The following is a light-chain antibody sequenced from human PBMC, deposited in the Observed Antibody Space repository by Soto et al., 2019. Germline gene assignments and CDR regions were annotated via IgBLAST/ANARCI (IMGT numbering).Light chain of an antibody. J-gene: IGLJ2*01. CDR3: QTWGTGIVV. V-gene: IGLV4-69*01. Sequence: QAVVTQSPSASASLGVSVKLTCTLSSGHISYAIAWHQQQPEKGPRYLMKLNSDGSHSKGDGIPDRFSGSSSGAERYLTISSLQSEDEADYYCQTWGTGIVVFGGGTKLTVL. CDR1: SGHISYA. CDR2: LNSDGSH.